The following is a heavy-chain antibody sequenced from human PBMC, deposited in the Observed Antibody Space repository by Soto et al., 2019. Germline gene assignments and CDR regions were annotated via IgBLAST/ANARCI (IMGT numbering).Heavy chain of an antibody. CDR3: AKQDRVRAPYYFDY. D-gene: IGHD3-10*01. Sequence: GGSLRLSCAASGFTFSNYVMSWVRQAPGKGLEWVLAISGSGGSTYYADSVKDRFTISRDNSKNTLYLQINSLRAEDTAVYYCAKQDRVRAPYYFDYWGQGTLVTVSS. CDR1: GFTFSNYV. CDR2: ISGSGGST. V-gene: IGHV3-23*01. J-gene: IGHJ4*02.